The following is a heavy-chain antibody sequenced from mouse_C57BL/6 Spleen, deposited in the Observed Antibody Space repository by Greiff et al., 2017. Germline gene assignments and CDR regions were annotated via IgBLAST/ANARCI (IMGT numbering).Heavy chain of an antibody. CDR3: ARDGNYDDY. D-gene: IGHD2-1*01. J-gene: IGHJ2*01. CDR1: GFNIKDYY. V-gene: IGHV14-2*01. CDR2: IDPEDGET. Sequence: EVQLQESGAELVKPGASVKLSCTASGFNIKDYYMHWVKQRTEQGLEWIGRIDPEDGETKYDPKFQGKATITADTSSNTAYLQLSSLTSEDTAVYYCARDGNYDDYWGQGTTLTVSS.